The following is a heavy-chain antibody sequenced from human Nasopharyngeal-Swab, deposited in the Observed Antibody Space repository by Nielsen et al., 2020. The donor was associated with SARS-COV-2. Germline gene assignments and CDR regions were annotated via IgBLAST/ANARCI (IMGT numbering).Heavy chain of an antibody. J-gene: IGHJ1*01. Sequence: GGSLRLSCAASGFPFSYYNMNWVRQAPGKGLEWVSSISNSSRYIYQADSVKGRFTISRDNAKNSLYLQMNSLRAEDTAVYYCARAGGVSSAEYFQHWGKGTLVTVSS. D-gene: IGHD1-26*01. CDR2: ISNSSRYI. CDR3: ARAGGVSSAEYFQH. CDR1: GFPFSYYN. V-gene: IGHV3-21*01.